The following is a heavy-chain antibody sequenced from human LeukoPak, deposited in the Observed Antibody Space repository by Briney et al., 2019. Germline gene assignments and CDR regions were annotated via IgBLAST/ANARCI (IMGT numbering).Heavy chain of an antibody. CDR3: ARRGGYGYCSSTSCPVDY. CDR2: INHSGST. V-gene: IGHV4-34*01. CDR1: GGSFSGYY. D-gene: IGHD2-2*03. J-gene: IGHJ4*02. Sequence: SETLSLTCAVYGGSFSGYYWSWIRQPPGKGLEWIGEINHSGSTSYNPSLKTRVTISVDTSNNQFSLKLSSVTAADTAVYYFARRGGYGYCSSTSCPVDYWGQGTLVTVSS.